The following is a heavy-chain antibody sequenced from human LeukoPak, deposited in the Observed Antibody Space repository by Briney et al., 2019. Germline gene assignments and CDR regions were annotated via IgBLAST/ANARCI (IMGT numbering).Heavy chain of an antibody. D-gene: IGHD3-22*01. J-gene: IGHJ4*02. CDR2: ISAYNGNT. CDR1: GYTFTGYY. V-gene: IGHV1-18*04. Sequence: GASVKVSCKASGYTFTGYYMHWVRQAPGQGLEWMGWISAYNGNTNFAQKLQGRVTMTTDTSTSTAYMELRSLRSDDTAVYYSARGGYYDSSGYYYRYYFDYWGQGTLVTVSS. CDR3: ARGGYYDSSGYYYRYYFDY.